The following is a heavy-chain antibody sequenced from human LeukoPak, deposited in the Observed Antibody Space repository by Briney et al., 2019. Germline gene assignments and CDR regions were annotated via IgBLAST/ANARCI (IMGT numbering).Heavy chain of an antibody. CDR3: VKGFVHPTYYFDY. CDR1: GFTFSNYA. CDR2: ITGSGDGT. V-gene: IGHV3-23*01. D-gene: IGHD3-10*01. J-gene: IGHJ4*02. Sequence: PGGSLRLSCAASGFTFSNYAMMWVRQAPGKRLEWGSSITGSGDGTYYADSVRGRFTISRDNSENTLYLQLNSLRADDTAVYFCVKGFVHPTYYFDYWGQGTLVTVSS.